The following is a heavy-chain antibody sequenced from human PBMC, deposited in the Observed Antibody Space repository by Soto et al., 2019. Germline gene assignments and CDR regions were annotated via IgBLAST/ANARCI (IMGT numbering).Heavy chain of an antibody. CDR1: GFIFSSYS. CDR2: ISSSSSTI. V-gene: IGHV3-48*01. J-gene: IGHJ4*02. CDR3: ARADYGDYGIDY. Sequence: GGSLRLSCAASGFIFSSYSMNWVRQAPGKGLERVSYISSSSSTIYYADSVKGRFTISRDNAKNSLYLQMNSPRAEDTAVYYCARADYGDYGIDYWGQGTLVTVSS. D-gene: IGHD4-17*01.